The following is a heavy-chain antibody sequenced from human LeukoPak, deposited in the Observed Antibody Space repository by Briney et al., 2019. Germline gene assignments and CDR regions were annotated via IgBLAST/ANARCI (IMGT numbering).Heavy chain of an antibody. D-gene: IGHD5-24*01. CDR3: AKKDGYTKGLDY. V-gene: IGHV3-7*01. CDR2: IKPDGSEE. J-gene: IGHJ4*02. Sequence: GGSLRLSCAASGFTFSTSWMSWVRQTPEKGLEWVANIKPDGSEEHSVDSVKGRFTISRDNSKNTLYLQMNSLRAEDTAVYYCAKKDGYTKGLDYWGQGTLVTVSS. CDR1: GFTFSTSW.